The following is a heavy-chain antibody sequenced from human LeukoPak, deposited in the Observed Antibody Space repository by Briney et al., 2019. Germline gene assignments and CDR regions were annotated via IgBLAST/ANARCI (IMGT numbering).Heavy chain of an antibody. J-gene: IGHJ4*02. D-gene: IGHD2-2*01. CDR1: GFTFSSSW. CDR3: ARVVPPLYYFDY. Sequence: PGGSLRLSCAASGFTFSSSWMSWVRQAPGKGLEWVANIKQDGSEKYYVDSVKGRFPISRDNAKNSLYLQMNSLRAEDTAVYFCARVVPPLYYFDYWGQGTLVTVSS. V-gene: IGHV3-7*01. CDR2: IKQDGSEK.